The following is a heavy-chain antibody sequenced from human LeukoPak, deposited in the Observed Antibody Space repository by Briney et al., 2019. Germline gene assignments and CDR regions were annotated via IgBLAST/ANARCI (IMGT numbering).Heavy chain of an antibody. CDR3: ARDMGYGRFDY. CDR2: IYYSGST. CDR1: GGSISSSSYY. Sequence: PSETLSLTCTVSGGSISSSSYYWGWIRQPPGKGLEWIGSIYYSGSTYYNPSLKSRVTISVDTSKNQFSLKLSSVTAADTAVYYCARDMGYGRFDYWGQGTLVTVSS. J-gene: IGHJ4*02. V-gene: IGHV4-39*02. D-gene: IGHD5-12*01.